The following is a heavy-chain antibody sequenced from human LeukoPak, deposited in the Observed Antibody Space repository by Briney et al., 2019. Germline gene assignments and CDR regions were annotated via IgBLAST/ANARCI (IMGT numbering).Heavy chain of an antibody. D-gene: IGHD3-10*01. CDR2: ISYDGSNK. Sequence: GGSLRLSCAASGFTFSSYGMHRVRQAPGKGLEWVAVISYDGSNKYYADSVKGRFTISRDNSKNTLYLQMNSLRAEDTAVYYCAKDTVWFGSYYYGMDVWGQGTTVTVSS. V-gene: IGHV3-30*18. J-gene: IGHJ6*02. CDR1: GFTFSSYG. CDR3: AKDTVWFGSYYYGMDV.